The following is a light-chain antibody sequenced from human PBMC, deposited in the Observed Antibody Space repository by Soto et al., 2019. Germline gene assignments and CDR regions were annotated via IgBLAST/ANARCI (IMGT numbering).Light chain of an antibody. J-gene: IGLJ1*01. V-gene: IGLV2-14*01. CDR2: DVS. CDR1: SSDVGGYNY. Sequence: QSALTQPASVSGSPGQSITISCTGTSSDVGGYNYVSWYQQHPGKAPKLMIYDVSNRPSGVSNRFSGSKSGNTASLTISGLQAEDEADYFCSSYSRSSTLVFGTATQLTVL. CDR3: SSYSRSSTLV.